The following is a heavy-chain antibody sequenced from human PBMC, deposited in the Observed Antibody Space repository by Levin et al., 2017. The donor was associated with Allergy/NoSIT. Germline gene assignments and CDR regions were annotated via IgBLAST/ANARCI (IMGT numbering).Heavy chain of an antibody. CDR2: ISYDGSNK. CDR3: ARLAVDSSGWAFDY. V-gene: IGHV3-30-3*01. D-gene: IGHD6-19*01. CDR1: GFTFSSYA. Sequence: GESLKISCAASGFTFSSYAMHWVRQAPGKGLEWVAVISYDGSNKYYADSVKGRFTISRDNSKNTLYLQMNSLRAEDTAVYYCARLAVDSSGWAFDYWGQGTLVTVSS. J-gene: IGHJ4*02.